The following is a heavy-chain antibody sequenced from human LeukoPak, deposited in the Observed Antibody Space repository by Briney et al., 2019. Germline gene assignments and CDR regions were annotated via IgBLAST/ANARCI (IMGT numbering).Heavy chain of an antibody. CDR3: ARVKRGYSYGPLEYYYFYMDV. J-gene: IGHJ6*03. Sequence: PSETLSLTCTVSGGPISSYYWSWIRQPPGKGLEWIGYIYYSGSTNYNPSLKSRVTISVDTSKNQFSLKLSSVTAADTAVYYCARVKRGYSYGPLEYYYFYMDVWGKGTTVTVSS. CDR2: IYYSGST. CDR1: GGPISSYY. D-gene: IGHD5-18*01. V-gene: IGHV4-59*01.